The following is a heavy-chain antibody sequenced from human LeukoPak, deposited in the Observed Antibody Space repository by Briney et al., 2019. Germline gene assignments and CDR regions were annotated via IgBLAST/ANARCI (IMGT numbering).Heavy chain of an antibody. V-gene: IGHV4-61*01. J-gene: IGHJ4*02. CDR2: IYYSGST. Sequence: SETLSLTCTVSGGSVSSGTYYWRWIRQPPGKGLEWIGYIYYSGSTNFNPSLKSRVTISVDTSKNQFSLKLSSVTAADTAVYYCARDVRGVFDYWGQGTLVTVSS. D-gene: IGHD3-10*01. CDR1: GGSVSSGTYY. CDR3: ARDVRGVFDY.